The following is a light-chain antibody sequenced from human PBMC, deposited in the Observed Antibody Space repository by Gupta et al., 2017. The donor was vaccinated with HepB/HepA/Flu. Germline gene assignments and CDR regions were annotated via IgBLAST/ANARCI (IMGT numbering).Light chain of an antibody. V-gene: IGKV1D-13*01. CDR3: KQCNHYIYT. CDR1: KGISTD. J-gene: IGKJ4*01. CDR2: NAS. Sequence: RRFTHSSSCLSASVSYRVTITCRASKGISTDLAWYQQKPGKAPKLLIYNASSLESGVPYRFSGSGSGTDFTLTISRLQAEDVAIYYCKQCNHYIYTFGRGTKVEIK.